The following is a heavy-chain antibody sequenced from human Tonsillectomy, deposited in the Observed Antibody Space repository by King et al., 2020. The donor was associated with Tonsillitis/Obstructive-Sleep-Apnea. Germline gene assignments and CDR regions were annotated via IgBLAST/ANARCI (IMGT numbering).Heavy chain of an antibody. CDR1: GGSFSGYY. V-gene: IGHV4-34*01. J-gene: IGHJ5*01. Sequence: VQLQQWGAGLLKPSETLSLTCAVYGGSFSGYYWSWIRQPPGKGLEWIGEINHSGSTNSNPSLKSRVTISVDTSKNQFSLKLSSVTAADTAVYFCAIRLGYCSGDSCLDSWGPGTLVTVSS. CDR2: INHSGST. CDR3: AIRLGYCSGDSCLDS. D-gene: IGHD2-15*01.